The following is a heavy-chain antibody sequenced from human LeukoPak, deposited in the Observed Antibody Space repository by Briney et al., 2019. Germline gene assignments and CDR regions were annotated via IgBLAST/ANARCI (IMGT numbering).Heavy chain of an antibody. Sequence: SVKVSCKASGGTFSSYAISWVRQAPGQGLEWMGGIIPIFGTANYAQKFQGRVTITADESTSTAYMELSSLRSEDTAVYYCAGYYDILTGRTPPIYYYYYMDVWGKGTTVTISS. D-gene: IGHD3-9*01. V-gene: IGHV1-69*01. J-gene: IGHJ6*03. CDR1: GGTFSSYA. CDR3: AGYYDILTGRTPPIYYYYYMDV. CDR2: IIPIFGTA.